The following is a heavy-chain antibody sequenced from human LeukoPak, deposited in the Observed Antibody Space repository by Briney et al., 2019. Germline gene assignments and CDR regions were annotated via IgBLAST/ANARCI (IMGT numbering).Heavy chain of an antibody. J-gene: IGHJ4*02. V-gene: IGHV5-51*01. CDR2: IYPGDSDT. CDR3: ARRPDYGTLTGHPMYYFDY. Sequence: GESLKISCKASGYNFVDYWIGWVRQMPGKGLEWMGIIYPGDSDTRYSPSFQGQVTISADKSINIVYLQWSSLKASDTAMYYCARRPDYGTLTGHPMYYFDYWGQGTLVTVSS. CDR1: GYNFVDYW. D-gene: IGHD3-9*01.